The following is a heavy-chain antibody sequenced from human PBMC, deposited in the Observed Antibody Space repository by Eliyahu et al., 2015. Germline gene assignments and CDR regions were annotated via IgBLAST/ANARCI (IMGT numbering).Heavy chain of an antibody. CDR2: ISGGSSTI. Sequence: EVQLVESGGGLVQPGGSLRLSCXASGFTFSSHXMNWVRQAXGKGLEWVSYISGGSSTINYADSVKGRFTISRDNAKNSLYLQLNSLRDEDTAMYYCARGRPLYMDVWGKGTTVTVSS. J-gene: IGHJ6*03. D-gene: IGHD6-6*01. CDR1: GFTFSSHX. V-gene: IGHV3-48*02. CDR3: ARGRPLYMDV.